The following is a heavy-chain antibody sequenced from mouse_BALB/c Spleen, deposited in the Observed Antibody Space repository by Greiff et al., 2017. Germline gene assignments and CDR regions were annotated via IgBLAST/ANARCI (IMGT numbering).Heavy chain of an antibody. CDR1: GFPLTGYG. CDR2: IWGDGST. J-gene: IGHJ4*01. CDR3: ARERRPAMDY. V-gene: IGHV2-6-7*01. Sequence: QVQLKESGPGLVAPSQSLSITCTVSGFPLTGYGVNWVRQPPGKGLEWLGMIWGDGSTDYNSALKSRLSISKDNSKSQVFLKMNSLQTDDTARYYCARERRPAMDYWGQGTSVTVSS.